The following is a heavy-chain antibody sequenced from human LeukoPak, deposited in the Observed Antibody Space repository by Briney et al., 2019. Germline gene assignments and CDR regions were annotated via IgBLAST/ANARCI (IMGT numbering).Heavy chain of an antibody. CDR2: INPNSGGT. CDR3: AKDSHYDSSGYYLRLGWFDP. CDR1: GYTFTGYY. V-gene: IGHV1-2*02. D-gene: IGHD3-22*01. J-gene: IGHJ5*02. Sequence: GASVKVSCKASGYTFTGYYMHWVRQAPGQGLEWMGWINPNSGGTNYAQKFQGRVTMTRDTSISTAYMELSRLRAEDTALYYCAKDSHYDSSGYYLRLGWFDPWGQGTLVTVSS.